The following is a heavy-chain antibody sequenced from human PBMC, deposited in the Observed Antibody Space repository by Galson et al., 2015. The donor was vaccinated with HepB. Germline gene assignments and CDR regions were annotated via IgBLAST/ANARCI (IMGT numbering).Heavy chain of an antibody. CDR1: GYSFTGYY. CDR2: INPDSGGT. CDR3: GRAHSTIFGVVIINESWFDP. J-gene: IGHJ5*02. V-gene: IGHV1-2*02. Sequence: SVKVSCKASGYSFTGYYMHWVRQAPGQGLEWMGWINPDSGGTHYTQKFQGRVTMTRDTSISTAYLELSRLTSDDTAVYYCGRAHSTIFGVVIINESWFDPWGQGTLVTVSS. D-gene: IGHD3-3*01.